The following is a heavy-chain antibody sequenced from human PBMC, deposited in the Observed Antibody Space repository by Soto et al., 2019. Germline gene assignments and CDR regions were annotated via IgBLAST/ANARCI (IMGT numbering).Heavy chain of an antibody. J-gene: IGHJ4*02. CDR2: IYYSGST. CDR1: GGSISSGGYY. D-gene: IGHD1-26*01. V-gene: IGHV4-31*03. CDR3: AREGGIVGATAADY. Sequence: QVQLQESGPGLVKPSQTLSLTCTVSGGSISSGGYYWSWIRQHPGKGLEWIGDIYYSGSTYYNPSLKSRVNISVDTSKKQFSLKLSSVTAADTAVYYCAREGGIVGATAADYWGQGTLVTVSS.